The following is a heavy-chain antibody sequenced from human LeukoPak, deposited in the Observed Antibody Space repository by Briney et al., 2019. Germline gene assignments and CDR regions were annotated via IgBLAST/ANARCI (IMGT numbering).Heavy chain of an antibody. CDR1: GYTFTGYY. CDR3: ARRKHPSGGWYGRAFDY. J-gene: IGHJ4*02. CDR2: INPNSGGT. V-gene: IGHV1-2*02. Sequence: GASVKVSCKASGYTFTGYYMHWVRQAPGQGLEWMGWINPNSGGTNYAQKFQGRVTMTRDTSISTAYMELSRLRSDDTAVYYCARRKHPSGGWYGRAFDYWGQGTLVTVSS. D-gene: IGHD6-19*01.